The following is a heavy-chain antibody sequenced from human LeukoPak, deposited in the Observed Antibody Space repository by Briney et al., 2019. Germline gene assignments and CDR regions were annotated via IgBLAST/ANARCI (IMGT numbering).Heavy chain of an antibody. D-gene: IGHD6-19*01. CDR3: AKDLADSSGGAFDI. CDR1: GFTFSSYG. V-gene: IGHV3-30*02. J-gene: IGHJ3*02. CDR2: IWYDGSNK. Sequence: GGSLRLSCAASGFTFSSYGMHWVRQAPGKGLEWVAVIWYDGSNKYYADSVKGRFTISRDNSKNTLYLQMNSLRAEDTAVYYCAKDLADSSGGAFDIWGQGTMVTVSS.